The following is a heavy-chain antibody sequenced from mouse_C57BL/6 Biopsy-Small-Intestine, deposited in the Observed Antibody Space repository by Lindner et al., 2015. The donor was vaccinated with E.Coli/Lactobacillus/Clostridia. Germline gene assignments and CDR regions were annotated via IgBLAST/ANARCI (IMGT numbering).Heavy chain of an antibody. CDR1: GYTFTDYY. CDR3: ATITTVVESYWYFDV. CDR2: INPNSGST. D-gene: IGHD1-1*01. J-gene: IGHJ1*03. Sequence: VQLQESGPELVKPGASVKISCKASGYTFTDYYMNWVKQSHGKSLEWIGDINPNSGSTRYNQKFKGKATLTVDKSSSTAYMELRSLTSEDSAVYYCATITTVVESYWYFDVWGTGTTVTVSS. V-gene: IGHV1-26*01.